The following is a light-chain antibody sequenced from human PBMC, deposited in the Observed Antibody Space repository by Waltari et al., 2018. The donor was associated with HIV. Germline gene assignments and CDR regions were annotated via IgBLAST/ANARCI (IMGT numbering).Light chain of an antibody. Sequence: QSVMTQPPSAYATPGQTVTISCSGSSSNIGTTTVNWYQPRPGTAPKPLIYHNHQQPSGVPDRFAGSKSGASSSLAISGLQAEDEAAYYLAAWDVSLSGLWVFGGGTKLTVL. J-gene: IGLJ3*02. V-gene: IGLV1-44*01. CDR1: SSNIGTTT. CDR3: AAWDVSLSGLWV. CDR2: HNH.